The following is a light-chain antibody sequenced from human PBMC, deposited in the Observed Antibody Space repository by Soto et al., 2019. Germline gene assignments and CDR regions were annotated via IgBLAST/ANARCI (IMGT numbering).Light chain of an antibody. Sequence: AIQLTQSPSSLSASVGDRVTITCRASQAIRTALGWYQQKPGKVPKLLIYAASTLQSGVPSRFSGSGSGTDFTLTISILQPEDFATYYCLLDFRYFWAFGQGTKVDIK. CDR3: LLDFRYFWA. CDR1: QAIRTA. CDR2: AAS. V-gene: IGKV1-6*01. J-gene: IGKJ1*01.